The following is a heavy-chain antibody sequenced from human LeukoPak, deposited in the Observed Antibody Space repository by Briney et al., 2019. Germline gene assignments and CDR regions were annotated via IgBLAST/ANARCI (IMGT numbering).Heavy chain of an antibody. CDR2: IYYSGST. CDR1: GGSISSYY. Sequence: PSETLSLTCTVSGGSISSYYWSWIRQPPGKGLEWIGYIYYSGSTNYNPSLKSRVTISVDTSKNQFSLRLSSVTAADTAVYYCARRGTWPYFYYYGMDVWGQGTTVTVSS. CDR3: ARRGTWPYFYYYGMDV. D-gene: IGHD3-16*01. J-gene: IGHJ6*02. V-gene: IGHV4-59*08.